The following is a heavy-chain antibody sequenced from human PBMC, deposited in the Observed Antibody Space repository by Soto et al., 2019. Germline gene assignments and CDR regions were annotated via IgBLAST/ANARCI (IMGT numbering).Heavy chain of an antibody. CDR2: ISADDGQT. J-gene: IGHJ4*02. D-gene: IGHD3-22*01. V-gene: IGHV1-18*01. CDR3: ARVWYYDSSGYYAFDY. Sequence: QVQLVQSGAEVKKPGASVRVSCKASGDGFSNYGFSWVRQAPGQGLEWMGWISADDGQTNYTKKFQGRVTMTTDTSSSTAYMELMSLRADDTAVYYCARVWYYDSSGYYAFDYWGLGTLVTVSS. CDR1: GDGFSNYG.